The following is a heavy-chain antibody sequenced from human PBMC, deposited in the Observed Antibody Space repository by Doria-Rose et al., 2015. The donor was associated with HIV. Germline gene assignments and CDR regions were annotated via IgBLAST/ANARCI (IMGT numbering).Heavy chain of an antibody. D-gene: IGHD6-13*01. CDR2: IFSDDER. Sequence: TLKESGPVLVKPTETLTLTCTVSGVSLSSPGMGVSWICQPPGKALEWLANIFSDDERSYKTSLKSRLTISRVTSKSQVVLTMTDMDPVDTATYYCARIKSSRWYHKYYFDFWGQGTLVIVSA. CDR1: GVSLSSPGMG. V-gene: IGHV2-26*01. J-gene: IGHJ4*02. CDR3: ARIKSSRWYHKYYFDF.